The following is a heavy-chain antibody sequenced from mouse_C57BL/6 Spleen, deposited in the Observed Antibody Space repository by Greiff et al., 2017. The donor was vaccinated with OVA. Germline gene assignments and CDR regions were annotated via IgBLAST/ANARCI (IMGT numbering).Heavy chain of an antibody. CDR3: ARGDYGSSYENY. V-gene: IGHV1-61*01. Sequence: QVQLQQPGAELVRPGSSVKLSCKASGYTFTSYWMDWVKQRPGQGLEWIGNIYPSDSETHYNQKFKDKATLTVDKSSSTAYMQLSSLTAEDSAVYYWARGDYGSSYENYGGQGTTLTVSS. CDR2: IYPSDSET. D-gene: IGHD1-1*01. J-gene: IGHJ2*01. CDR1: GYTFTSYW.